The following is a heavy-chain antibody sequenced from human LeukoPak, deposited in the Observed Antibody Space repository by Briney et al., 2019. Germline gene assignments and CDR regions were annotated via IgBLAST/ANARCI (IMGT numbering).Heavy chain of an antibody. CDR2: ISDSGST. CDR1: GGSLSTHH. V-gene: IGHV4-59*11. D-gene: IGHD3-22*01. Sequence: SETLSLTCVVSGGSLSTHHWSWVRQSPGRGLEWIGYISDSGSTNYNPSLRSRVTISVDTSKNQFSLMLSSVTAADTAVYYCARGYDSSAYYPFNYWGQGTLVTVSS. J-gene: IGHJ4*02. CDR3: ARGYDSSAYYPFNY.